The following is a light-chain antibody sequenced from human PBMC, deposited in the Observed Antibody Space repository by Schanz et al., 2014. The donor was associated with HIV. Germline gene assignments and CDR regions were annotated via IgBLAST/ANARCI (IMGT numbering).Light chain of an antibody. V-gene: IGLV2-8*01. J-gene: IGLJ2*01. CDR1: NSDISTYNY. CDR3: QSFDNSLSGVV. CDR2: DVN. Sequence: QSALTQPPSASGSPGQSITISCTGLNSDISTYNYVSWYQQNPGKAPNLIIYDVNKRPSAVPDRFSGSKSGSSASLAITGLQAEDEADYYCQSFDNSLSGVVFGGGTKLTVL.